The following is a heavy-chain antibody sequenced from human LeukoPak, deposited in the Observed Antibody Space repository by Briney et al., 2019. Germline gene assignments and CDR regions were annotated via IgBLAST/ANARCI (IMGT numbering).Heavy chain of an antibody. Sequence: GGSLRLSCAVSGITLSNYGMSSVRQAPGKGLEWVAGISDSGGRTKYADSVKGRFTISRDNSKNTLYLQMNSLRAEDTAVYFCAKRGVVIRVILVGFHKEAYYFDSWGQGALVTVSS. J-gene: IGHJ4*02. D-gene: IGHD3-22*01. CDR3: AKRGVVIRVILVGFHKEAYYFDS. V-gene: IGHV3-23*01. CDR2: ISDSGGRT. CDR1: GITLSNYG.